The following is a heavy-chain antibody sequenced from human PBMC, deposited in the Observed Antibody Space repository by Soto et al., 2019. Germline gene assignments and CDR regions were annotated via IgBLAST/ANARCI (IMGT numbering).Heavy chain of an antibody. CDR3: ARDRAMIVVGDYGMDV. CDR1: GFTFSSYG. Sequence: GGSLRLSCAASGFTFSSYGMHWVRQAPGKGLEWVAVIWYDGSNKYYADSVKGRFTISRDNSKNTLYLQMNSLRAEDTAVYYCARDRAMIVVGDYGMDVWGQGTTVTVSS. V-gene: IGHV3-33*01. CDR2: IWYDGSNK. J-gene: IGHJ6*02. D-gene: IGHD3-22*01.